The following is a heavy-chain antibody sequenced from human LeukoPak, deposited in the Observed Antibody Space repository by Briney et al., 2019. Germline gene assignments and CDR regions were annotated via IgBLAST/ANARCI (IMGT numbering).Heavy chain of an antibody. CDR2: INPSGGST. CDR3: ARESVAAAGDY. J-gene: IGHJ4*02. CDR1: GYTFTSYY. V-gene: IGHV1-46*01. Sequence: EASVKVSCKASGYTFTSYYMHWVRQAPGQGLEWMGIINPSGGSTSYAQKFQGRVTMTRDMSTSTVYMELSSLRSEDTAVYYCARESVAAAGDYWGQGTLVTVSS. D-gene: IGHD2-21*01.